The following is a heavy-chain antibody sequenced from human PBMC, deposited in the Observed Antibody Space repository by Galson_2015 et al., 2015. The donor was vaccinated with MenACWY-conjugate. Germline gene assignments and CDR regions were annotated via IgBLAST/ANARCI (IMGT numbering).Heavy chain of an antibody. V-gene: IGHV3-53*01. CDR3: AKPISSYYDFMTGDS. CDR1: GFTVSSTY. J-gene: IGHJ4*02. CDR2: IYSGGGT. Sequence: SLRLSCAASGFTVSSTYMNWVRQAPGKGLEWVSVIYSGGGTYYADSVKGRFTFSRDNSKNTLYLQMSSLRAEDTAIYYCAKPISSYYDFMTGDSWGQGTLVTVSS. D-gene: IGHD3-3*01.